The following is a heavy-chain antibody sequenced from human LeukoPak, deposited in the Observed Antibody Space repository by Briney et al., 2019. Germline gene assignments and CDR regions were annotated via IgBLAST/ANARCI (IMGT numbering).Heavy chain of an antibody. CDR3: ARGVRNFYYAMDV. Sequence: EGSLRLSCAASGFSVSTNYLNWVGQAPGKGLEWVSVIYSGGSTYYAESVKGRFTISRDNSKNMLYLQMNSLRADDTAVYYCARGVRNFYYAMDVWGQGTTVTVSS. D-gene: IGHD4-17*01. CDR2: IYSGGST. CDR1: GFSVSTNY. J-gene: IGHJ6*02. V-gene: IGHV3-53*01.